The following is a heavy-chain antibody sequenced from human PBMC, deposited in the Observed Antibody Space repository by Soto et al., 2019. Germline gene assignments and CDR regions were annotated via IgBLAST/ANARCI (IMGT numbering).Heavy chain of an antibody. V-gene: IGHV3-21*01. CDR2: ISPSSTYI. CDR3: ARAASSGWYEADYFDC. J-gene: IGHJ4*02. Sequence: GGSLILSCAASGFTFNTYSMNWVRQAPGKGLEWVSSISPSSTYIYYADSVKGRFTVSRDNANKSLYLQMNSLRAEDTGVYYCARAASSGWYEADYFDCWGQGTLVTVSS. D-gene: IGHD6-19*01. CDR1: GFTFNTYS.